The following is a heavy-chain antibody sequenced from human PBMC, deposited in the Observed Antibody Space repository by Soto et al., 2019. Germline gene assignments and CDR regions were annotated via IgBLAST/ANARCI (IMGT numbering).Heavy chain of an antibody. J-gene: IGHJ5*02. CDR3: ARGPPLAAAARGSWFDP. V-gene: IGHV4-61*01. CDR1: GGSVSSGSYY. D-gene: IGHD6-13*01. CDR2: IYYSGST. Sequence: SETLSLTCTVSGGSVSSGSYYWSWIRQPPGKGLEWIGYIYYSGSTNYNPSLKSRVTISVDTSKNQFSLKLSSVTAADTAVYYCARGPPLAAAARGSWFDPWGQGTLVTVSS.